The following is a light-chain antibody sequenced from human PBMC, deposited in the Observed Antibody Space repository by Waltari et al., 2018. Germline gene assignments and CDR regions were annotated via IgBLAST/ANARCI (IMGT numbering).Light chain of an antibody. CDR2: EGS. J-gene: IGLJ1*01. Sequence: QSALTQPASVSGSPGQSITISCTGTSSDVGSYNLVSWYQQHPGKAPKLMIYEGSKRPAGFSNRFSGSKSGNTASLTISGLQAEDEADYFCSSYAGRSTLYVFGTGTKVTVL. V-gene: IGLV2-23*01. CDR1: SSDVGSYNL. CDR3: SSYAGRSTLYV.